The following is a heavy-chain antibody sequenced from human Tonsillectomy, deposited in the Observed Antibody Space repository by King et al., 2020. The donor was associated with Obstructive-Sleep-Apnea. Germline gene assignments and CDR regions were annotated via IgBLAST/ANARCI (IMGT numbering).Heavy chain of an antibody. V-gene: IGHV1-69*04. CDR2: SIPILGIA. Sequence: QLVQSGAEVKKPGSSVKVSCKASGGTFSSYAISWVRQSPGQGLEWMGGSIPILGIANYAQKFQGRVTITADKSTSTAYMELSSLRSEDTAVYYCAIHRSSSWYSFGVGWFDPWGQGTLVTVSS. J-gene: IGHJ5*02. CDR1: GGTFSSYA. D-gene: IGHD6-13*01. CDR3: AIHRSSSWYSFGVGWFDP.